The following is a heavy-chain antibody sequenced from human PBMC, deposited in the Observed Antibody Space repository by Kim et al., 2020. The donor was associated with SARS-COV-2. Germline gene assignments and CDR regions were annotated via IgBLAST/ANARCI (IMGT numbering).Heavy chain of an antibody. CDR3: ARDLVVGYDY. CDR1: GFTFSDYW. Sequence: GGSLRLSCVVSGFTFSDYWMSWVRQAPGMGLEWVANIKHDGSEKYYVDSVSGRFTISRDNPKSLLFLQMSSLRAEDTAVYYCARDLVVGYDYWGQGTLVT. CDR2: IKHDGSEK. J-gene: IGHJ4*02. V-gene: IGHV3-7*03. D-gene: IGHD2-15*01.